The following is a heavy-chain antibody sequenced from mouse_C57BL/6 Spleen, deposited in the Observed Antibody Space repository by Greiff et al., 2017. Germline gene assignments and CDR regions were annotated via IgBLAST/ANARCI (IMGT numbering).Heavy chain of an antibody. CDR1: GYTFTDYE. V-gene: IGHV1-15*01. Sequence: QVQLQQSGAELVRPGASVTLSCKASGYTFTDYEMHWVKQTPVHGLEWIGAIDPETGGTAYKQKFKGKAILTADKSSSTAYMELRSLTSEDSAVYYRTRAVYYAMDYWGQGTSVTVSS. D-gene: IGHD3-3*01. CDR3: TRAVYYAMDY. CDR2: IDPETGGT. J-gene: IGHJ4*01.